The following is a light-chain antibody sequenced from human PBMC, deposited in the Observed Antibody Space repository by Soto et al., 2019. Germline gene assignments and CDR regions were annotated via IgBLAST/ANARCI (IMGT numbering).Light chain of an antibody. CDR1: SSDVGSYNL. CDR2: EGS. CDR3: CSYAGSSTSVV. V-gene: IGLV2-23*01. Sequence: QSVLTQPASVSGSPGQSITISCTGTSSDVGSYNLVSWYQQHPGKAPKLMIYEGSKRPSGVSNRFSGSKSGNTDSLTISGLQADDEADYYCCSYAGSSTSVVFGGGTKLTVL. J-gene: IGLJ2*01.